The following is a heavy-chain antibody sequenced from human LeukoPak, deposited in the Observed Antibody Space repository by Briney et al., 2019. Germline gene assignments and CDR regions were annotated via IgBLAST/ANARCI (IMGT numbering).Heavy chain of an antibody. CDR3: AKGVTRDYEGPSDY. Sequence: GGSLRLSCAASRFTFSSYAMHWVRQAPGKGLEWVAAISYDGSNKYYADSVKGRFTISRDNSKNTLYLQMNSLRAEDTAVYYCAKGVTRDYEGPSDYWGQGTLVTVSS. J-gene: IGHJ4*02. V-gene: IGHV3-30*04. CDR1: RFTFSSYA. CDR2: ISYDGSNK. D-gene: IGHD2-21*02.